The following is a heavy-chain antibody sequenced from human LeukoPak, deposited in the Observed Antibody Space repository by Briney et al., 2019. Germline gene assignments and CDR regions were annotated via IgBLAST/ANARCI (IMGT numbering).Heavy chain of an antibody. CDR1: GDTFTGYD. J-gene: IGHJ4*02. CDR3: ARRPSAHPGDY. D-gene: IGHD3-10*01. Sequence: GASVKVSCKASGDTFTGYDINWVRQATGQGLEWMGWINPNSGNTGYAQKFQGRVTITRNTSISTAYMELSRLRFEDTAVYYCARRPSAHPGDYWGQVTLVTVSS. V-gene: IGHV1-8*03. CDR2: INPNSGNT.